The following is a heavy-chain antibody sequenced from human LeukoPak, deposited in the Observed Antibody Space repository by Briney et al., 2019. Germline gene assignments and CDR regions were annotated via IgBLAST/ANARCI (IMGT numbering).Heavy chain of an antibody. V-gene: IGHV3-33*06. J-gene: IGHJ5*01. CDR1: GFTFSHFG. D-gene: IGHD4-11*01. CDR3: AKDAQRGFDYSNSLES. CDR2: IWSDGSNR. Sequence: PGGSLRLSCSTSGFTFSHFGMHWVRQAPGKGLEWVAVIWSDGSNRYYGDSVKGRFTISRDDSENSVYLHMNNLRVEDTAVYYCAKDAQRGFDYSNSLESWGQGTLVMVSS.